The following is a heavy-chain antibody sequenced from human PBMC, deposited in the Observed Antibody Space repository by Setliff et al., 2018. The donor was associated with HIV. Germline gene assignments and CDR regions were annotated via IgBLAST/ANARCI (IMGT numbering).Heavy chain of an antibody. D-gene: IGHD3-9*01. J-gene: IGHJ4*02. V-gene: IGHV4-38-2*02. CDR1: GYSISSGYY. CDR3: ARDPYYDILTGFDY. CDR2: IYHSGST. Sequence: NPSETLSLTCAVSGYSISSGYYWGWIRQPPGKGLEWIGSIYHSGSTYYNPSLKSRVTISVDTSKNQFSLKLSSVTAADTAVYYCARDPYYDILTGFDYWGQGTLVTVSS.